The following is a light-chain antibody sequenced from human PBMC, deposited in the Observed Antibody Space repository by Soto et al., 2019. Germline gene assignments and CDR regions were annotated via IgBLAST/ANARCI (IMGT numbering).Light chain of an antibody. Sequence: ALSQSPGTLSLSPGTRDTLSCRASETVTRNNLCWYQQKPGQAPRLLIYGASSRATGIPDRFSGSGSGTDFTLPIIRLELEDFAVYYCQQYGSSPRTFGQGTKVDIK. CDR2: GAS. CDR1: ETVTRNN. J-gene: IGKJ1*01. V-gene: IGKV3-20*01. CDR3: QQYGSSPRT.